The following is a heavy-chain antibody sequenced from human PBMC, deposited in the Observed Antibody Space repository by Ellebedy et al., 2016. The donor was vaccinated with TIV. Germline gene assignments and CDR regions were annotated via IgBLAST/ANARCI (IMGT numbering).Heavy chain of an antibody. J-gene: IGHJ5*02. Sequence: GESLKISCAASGFTFSRYEMNWVRQAPGKGLEWVSYISGSGSSTYYAEYADSVKGRFTISRDNARNSLFLQMNSLRGEDTAVYYCARRGSYGDYAVQINSWFDRWGRGTLVTVSS. V-gene: IGHV3-48*03. CDR1: GFTFSRYE. CDR2: ISGSGSSTYYA. CDR3: ARRGSYGDYAVQINSWFDR. D-gene: IGHD4-17*01.